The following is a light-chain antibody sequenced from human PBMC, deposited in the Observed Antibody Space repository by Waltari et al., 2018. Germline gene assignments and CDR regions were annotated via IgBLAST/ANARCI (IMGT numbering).Light chain of an antibody. V-gene: IGLV1-51*01. Sequence: QSVLTQPPSVSAAPGQWVTISCSGSSPTIEDSSVSSFQPVPGTAPKLFIYENNKRPSGIPDRFSASKSGTSATLGITGLQIGDEADYYCGAWDSSLDGYVFGGGTKVTVL. J-gene: IGLJ1*01. CDR2: ENN. CDR1: SPTIEDSS. CDR3: GAWDSSLDGYV.